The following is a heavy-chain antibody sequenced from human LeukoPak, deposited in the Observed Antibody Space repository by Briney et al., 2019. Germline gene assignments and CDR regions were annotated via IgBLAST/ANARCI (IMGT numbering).Heavy chain of an antibody. Sequence: GGSLRLSCAASGFTFSNAWMSWVRQAPGKGLEWVSLISGDGVSIFYADSVKGRFSISRDNSKNSLSLEMNSLRTEDTAMYYCARESGKFDYWGQGTLVAVSS. CDR1: GFTFSNAW. J-gene: IGHJ4*02. CDR2: ISGDGVSI. V-gene: IGHV3-43*02. CDR3: ARESGKFDY.